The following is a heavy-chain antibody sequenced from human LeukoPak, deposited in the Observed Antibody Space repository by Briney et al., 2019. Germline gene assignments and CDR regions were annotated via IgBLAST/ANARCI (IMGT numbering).Heavy chain of an antibody. CDR3: AREEYCGGDCHPYGMDV. J-gene: IGHJ6*02. Sequence: GESLKISCKGSGYSFTSYWIGWVRHMPGKGLEWMGIIYPGDSDTRYSPSFQGQVTISADKSISTAYLQWSSLKASDTAMYYCAREEYCGGDCHPYGMDVWGQGTTVTVSS. CDR2: IYPGDSDT. CDR1: GYSFTSYW. D-gene: IGHD2-21*02. V-gene: IGHV5-51*01.